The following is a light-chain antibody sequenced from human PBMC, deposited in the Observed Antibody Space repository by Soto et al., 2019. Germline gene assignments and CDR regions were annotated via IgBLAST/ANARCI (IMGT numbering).Light chain of an antibody. V-gene: IGLV1-36*01. CDR1: NSNIGNNA. Sequence: QSVLTQPPSLSEVPRQRVTISCSGSNSNIGNNAVSWYQKLPGKAPKLLIYYDELLPSGVSDRFSGSKSGTSASLAISGLQSEDEADYYCASWDDRLNALVFGGGTQRPS. CDR3: ASWDDRLNALV. J-gene: IGLJ3*02. CDR2: YDE.